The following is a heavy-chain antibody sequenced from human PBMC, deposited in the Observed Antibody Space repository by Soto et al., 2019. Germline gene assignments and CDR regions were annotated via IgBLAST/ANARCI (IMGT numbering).Heavy chain of an antibody. CDR1: GFILSHFG. J-gene: IGHJ3*01. CDR3: ARFNGDDNSGAFDV. CDR2: IRYDATYK. V-gene: IGHV3-33*01. Sequence: QVQLVESGGGVVQPGRSLRLSCAASGFILSHFGMNWVRRAPGKGLEWVAVIRYDATYKAYAESVKGRFTISRENSKNTVSLQMDSLRVEDTAGYYCARFNGDDNSGAFDVWGQGTVVTVSS. D-gene: IGHD4-17*01.